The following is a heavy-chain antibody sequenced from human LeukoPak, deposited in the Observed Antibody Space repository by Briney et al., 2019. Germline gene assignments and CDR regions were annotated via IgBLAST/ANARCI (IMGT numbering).Heavy chain of an antibody. V-gene: IGHV1-46*01. CDR1: GYTFTSYY. Sequence: ASVKVSCKASGYTFTSYYMHWVRQAPGQGLEWMGIINPSGGSTSYAQKFQGRVTMTRDTSTSTVYMELSSLRSEDTAVYYCARDYALYCSGGSCYSSYYGMDVWGQGTTVIVSS. J-gene: IGHJ6*02. CDR3: ARDYALYCSGGSCYSSYYGMDV. D-gene: IGHD2-15*01. CDR2: INPSGGST.